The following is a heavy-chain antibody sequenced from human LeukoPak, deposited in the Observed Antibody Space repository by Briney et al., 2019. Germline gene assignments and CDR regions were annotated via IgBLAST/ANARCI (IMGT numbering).Heavy chain of an antibody. V-gene: IGHV4-39*07. Sequence: ASETLSLTCTVSGGSISSGGYYWSWIRQPPGKGLEWIGEINHSGSTNYNPSLKSRVTISVDTSKNQFSLKLSSVTAADTAVYYCASQYYYGSGSYSDYWGQGTLVTVSS. D-gene: IGHD3-10*01. CDR2: INHSGST. CDR1: GGSISSGGYY. J-gene: IGHJ4*02. CDR3: ASQYYYGSGSYSDY.